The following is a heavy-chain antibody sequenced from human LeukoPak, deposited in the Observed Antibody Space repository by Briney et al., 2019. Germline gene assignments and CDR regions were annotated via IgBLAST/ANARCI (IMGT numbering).Heavy chain of an antibody. CDR3: AKVIRGGDYVLPSYYYGMDV. J-gene: IGHJ6*04. V-gene: IGHV3-23*01. CDR2: MTGSGGST. CDR1: GFTFSSYA. D-gene: IGHD4-17*01. Sequence: GGSLRLSCAASGFTFSSYALYWVRQAPGKGLEWVSGMTGSGGSTYYADSVKGRFTISRDNSKNTLYLQMNSLRAEDTAVYYCAKVIRGGDYVLPSYYYGMDVWGKGTTFTVSS.